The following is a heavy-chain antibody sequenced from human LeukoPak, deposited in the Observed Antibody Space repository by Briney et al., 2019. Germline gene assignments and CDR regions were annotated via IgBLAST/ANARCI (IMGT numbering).Heavy chain of an antibody. D-gene: IGHD3-3*01. CDR2: INPNSGNT. CDR1: GYTFTGYY. CDR3: ARAHDFWSTPDSDY. V-gene: IGHV1-8*02. J-gene: IGHJ4*02. Sequence: ASVKVSCKASGYTFTGYYMHWVRQAPGQGLEWMGRINPNSGNTGYAQKFQGRVTMTRNTSISTAYMELSSLRSEDTAVYYCARAHDFWSTPDSDYWGQGTLVTVSS.